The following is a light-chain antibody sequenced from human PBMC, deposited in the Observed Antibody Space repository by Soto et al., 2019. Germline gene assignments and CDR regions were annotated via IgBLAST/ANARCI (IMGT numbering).Light chain of an antibody. CDR3: LIFYGGVWV. CDR1: TGAVTTGYY. Sequence: QSVVTQEPSLTVSPGGTVTLTCASSTGAVTTGYYPNWFQQKPGLAPRALIYSTTNRYSWTPTRFSGSLLGGKAALTVSGVQPEDEADYSCLIFYGGVWVFCGGTKLTVL. CDR2: STT. V-gene: IGLV7-43*01. J-gene: IGLJ3*02.